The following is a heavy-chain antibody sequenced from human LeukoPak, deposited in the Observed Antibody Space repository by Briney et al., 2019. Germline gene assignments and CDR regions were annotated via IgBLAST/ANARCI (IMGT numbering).Heavy chain of an antibody. CDR1: GFTSCSYG. D-gene: IGHD2-2*01. Sequence: GGSLRLSCAASGFTSCSYGMHWVRQAPGKGLEWVAFIRYDGSNKYYADSVKGRFTISRDNSKNTLYLQMNSLRAEDTAVYYCANMTPYCSSTSCSRDYWGQGTLVTVSS. J-gene: IGHJ4*02. CDR3: ANMTPYCSSTSCSRDY. CDR2: IRYDGSNK. V-gene: IGHV3-30*02.